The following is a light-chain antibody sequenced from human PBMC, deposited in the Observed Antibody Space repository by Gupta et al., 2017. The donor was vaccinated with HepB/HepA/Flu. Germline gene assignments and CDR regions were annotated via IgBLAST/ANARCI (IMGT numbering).Light chain of an antibody. CDR1: QSVSNF. Sequence: EIVLTQSPATLSLYPGERATLSCRASQSVSNFLAWYQQKPGQAPRLLIYDASNRATGIPARFSGSGSRTDITLTISSLDPEDCAVYYCQQRSNWPLTFGGGTKVDLK. CDR3: QQRSNWPLT. J-gene: IGKJ4*01. V-gene: IGKV3-11*01. CDR2: DAS.